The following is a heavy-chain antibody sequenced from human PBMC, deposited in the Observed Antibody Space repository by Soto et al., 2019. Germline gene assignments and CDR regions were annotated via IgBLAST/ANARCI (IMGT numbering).Heavy chain of an antibody. D-gene: IGHD2-21*01. CDR3: ARPYCGTNSCHNWFDP. V-gene: IGHV1-2*02. CDR1: GYIFTCYY. J-gene: IGHJ5*02. Sequence: ASVKVSCKACGYIFTCYYLDWVRQAPGQGLEWMGGINPNSGGTNYAQKFQGRVTMTTDTSISTAYMELSGLRSDDTAIYYCARPYCGTNSCHNWFDPWGQGTLVTVSS. CDR2: INPNSGGT.